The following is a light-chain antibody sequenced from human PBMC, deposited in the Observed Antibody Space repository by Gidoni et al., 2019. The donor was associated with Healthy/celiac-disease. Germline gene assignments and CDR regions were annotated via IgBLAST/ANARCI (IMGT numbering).Light chain of an antibody. CDR1: KLGDKY. CDR3: QAWDSSTAV. J-gene: IGLJ2*01. CDR2: QYS. V-gene: IGLV3-1*01. Sequence: SYELTQPPSVAVSPGQTASITCSGDKLGDKYACWYQQKPGQSPVLVIYQYSKQPPGIPERFSGSNSGNTATLTISGTQAMDEADYYCQAWDSSTAVFGGGTKLTVL.